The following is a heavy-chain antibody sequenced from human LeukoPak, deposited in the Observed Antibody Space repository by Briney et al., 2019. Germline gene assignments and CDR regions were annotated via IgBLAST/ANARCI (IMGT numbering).Heavy chain of an antibody. Sequence: SVKISCKASGGTFSSDAISWVRHAPGERLVWRGEIIPIVGTAHYAQKFQGRVTITADESTSTAYMELSSLRSEDTAVYYCARDRGLNYYGSGGWYFDYWGQGTLVTVSS. CDR1: GGTFSSDA. D-gene: IGHD3-10*01. J-gene: IGHJ4*02. CDR2: IIPIVGTA. CDR3: ARDRGLNYYGSGGWYFDY. V-gene: IGHV1-69*13.